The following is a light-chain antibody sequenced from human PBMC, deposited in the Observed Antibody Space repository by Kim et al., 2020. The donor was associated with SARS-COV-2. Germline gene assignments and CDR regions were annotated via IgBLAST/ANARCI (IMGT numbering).Light chain of an antibody. CDR1: QTIVNW. CDR2: KAS. Sequence: DIQMTQSPSTLSASVGDRVTITCRASQTIVNWLGWYQQKPGKAPKLLIYKASSLESGVPSRFSGSGSGTEFTLTISSLQPDDLATYYCQQYNSYPYTFGQGTKLEI. J-gene: IGKJ2*01. CDR3: QQYNSYPYT. V-gene: IGKV1-5*03.